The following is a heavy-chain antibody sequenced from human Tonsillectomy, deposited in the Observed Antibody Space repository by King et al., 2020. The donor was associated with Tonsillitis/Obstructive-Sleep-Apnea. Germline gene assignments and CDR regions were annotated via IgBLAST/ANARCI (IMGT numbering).Heavy chain of an antibody. CDR2: ISGSGGST. V-gene: IGHV3-23*04. Sequence: VQLVESGGGLVQPGGSLRLSCAASGFTFSSYAMSWVRQAPGKGLEWVSAISGSGGSTYYADSVKGRFTISRDNSKNTLYLQMNSLRAEDTAVYYCATGRLQWGGSVVVPAATCDYWRQGPLVTVSS. CDR3: ATGRLQWGGSVVVPAATCDY. D-gene: IGHD2-2*01. CDR1: GFTFSSYA. J-gene: IGHJ4*02.